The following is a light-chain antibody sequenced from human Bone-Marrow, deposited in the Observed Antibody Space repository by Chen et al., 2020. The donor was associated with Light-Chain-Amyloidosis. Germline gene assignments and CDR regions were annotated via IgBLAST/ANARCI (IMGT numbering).Light chain of an antibody. CDR3: QSADSSGTSEVI. CDR1: DLPTKY. J-gene: IGLJ2*01. CDR2: RDT. Sequence: SYELPQPPSVSVSPGQTARITCSGDDLPTKYAYWYQQKPGQAPVLVIHRDTERPAGISERFSGSSSGTKATLTISGVQAEDEADYHCQSADSSGTSEVIFGGGTKLTVL. V-gene: IGLV3-25*03.